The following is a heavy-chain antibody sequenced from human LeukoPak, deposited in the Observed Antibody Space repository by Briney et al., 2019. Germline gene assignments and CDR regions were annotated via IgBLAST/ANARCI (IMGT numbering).Heavy chain of an antibody. V-gene: IGHV4-4*07. CDR3: ARGLAAAGHLDY. CDR2: ICTSGST. CDR1: GGSISSYY. Sequence: SETLSLTCTVSGGSISSYYWSWIRQPAGKGLEWIGRICTSGSTNYNPSLKSRVTMSVDTSKNQFSLKLSSVTAADTAVYYCARGLAAAGHLDYWGQGTLVTVSS. J-gene: IGHJ4*02. D-gene: IGHD6-13*01.